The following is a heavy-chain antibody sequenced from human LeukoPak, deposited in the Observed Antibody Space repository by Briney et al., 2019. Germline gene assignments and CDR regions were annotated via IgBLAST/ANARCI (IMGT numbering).Heavy chain of an antibody. CDR2: IYSTGST. J-gene: IGHJ4*02. Sequence: SQTLSLTCTVSGGSISSGSYYWSWIRQPAGKGLEYIGRIYSTGSTNYNPSLRSRVTISVDTSKNHFSLKLSSVTAADTAVYYCARDQTYSGSGIYTYFDYWGQGILVTVSS. CDR1: GGSISSGSYY. D-gene: IGHD3-10*01. V-gene: IGHV4-61*02. CDR3: ARDQTYSGSGIYTYFDY.